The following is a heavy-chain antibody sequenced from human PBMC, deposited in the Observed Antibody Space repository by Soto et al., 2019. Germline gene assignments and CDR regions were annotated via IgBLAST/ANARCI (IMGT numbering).Heavy chain of an antibody. D-gene: IGHD2-8*01. CDR2: LYPSGGA. J-gene: IGHJ5*02. Sequence: PSETLSLTCTVSGGSISSYYWSWIRQPPGKGLEWIGELYPSGGAAYNPSLQNRATISVDYSQNHLSLTLTSVTAADTAVYYCTRCLHCSNGGRFDPWGQGARVTVAS. V-gene: IGHV4-4*09. CDR1: GGSISSYY. CDR3: TRCLHCSNGGRFDP.